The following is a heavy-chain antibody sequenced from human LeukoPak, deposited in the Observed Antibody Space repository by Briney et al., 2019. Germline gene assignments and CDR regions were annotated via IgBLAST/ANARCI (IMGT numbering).Heavy chain of an antibody. J-gene: IGHJ6*03. Sequence: PSETLSLTCAVYGGSFSGYYWSWIRQPPGKGLEWIGGINHSGSTNYNPSLKSRVTISVDTSKNQFSLKLSSVTAADTAVYYCAREGSVNYYYYMDVWGKGTTVTVSS. CDR3: AREGSVNYYYYMDV. CDR2: INHSGST. CDR1: GGSFSGYY. D-gene: IGHD3-10*01. V-gene: IGHV4-34*01.